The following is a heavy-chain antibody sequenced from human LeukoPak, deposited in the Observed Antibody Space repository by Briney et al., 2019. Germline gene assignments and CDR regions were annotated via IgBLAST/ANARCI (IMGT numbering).Heavy chain of an antibody. V-gene: IGHV4-34*01. CDR2: INHSGGT. CDR1: GGSFSGYY. D-gene: IGHD2-2*01. J-gene: IGHJ5*02. CDR3: ARGGRVPTARRFKAGNWFDP. Sequence: PSETLSLTCAVYGGSFSGYYWSWIRQPPGMGLEWIGEINHSGGTNYNPSLKRRVTISVDMSKNQFSLNVSSVTAANTAVYFCARGGRVPTARRFKAGNWFDPWGHGTPVTVSS.